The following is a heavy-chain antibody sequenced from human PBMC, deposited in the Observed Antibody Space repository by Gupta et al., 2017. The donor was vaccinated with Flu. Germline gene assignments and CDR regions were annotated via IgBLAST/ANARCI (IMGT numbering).Heavy chain of an antibody. Sequence: QVQLVESGGGVVQPGRSLRLSCAASGFTFSSYGMHWVRQAPGKGLEWVAVIWYDGSNKYYADSVKGRFTISRDNSKNTLYLQMNSLRAEDTAVYYCARGLGGYCSGGSCHQNFDYWGQGTLVTVSS. V-gene: IGHV3-33*01. J-gene: IGHJ4*02. D-gene: IGHD2-15*01. CDR1: GFTFSSYG. CDR2: IWYDGSNK. CDR3: ARGLGGYCSGGSCHQNFDY.